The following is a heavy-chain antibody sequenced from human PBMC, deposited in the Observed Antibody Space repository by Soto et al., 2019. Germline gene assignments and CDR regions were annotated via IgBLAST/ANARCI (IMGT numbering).Heavy chain of an antibody. D-gene: IGHD2-2*03. Sequence: EVQLVESGGGLVKPGGSLRLSCAASGFTFSNAWMNWVRQAPGKGLEWVGRIKRKTDGGTTDYAAPVKGRFTISRDDSKNTLYLQMNSLKTEDTAVYYCTTRVGYCSSTSCLRTRNWFDPWGQGTLVTVSS. CDR2: IKRKTDGGTT. CDR3: TTRVGYCSSTSCLRTRNWFDP. CDR1: GFTFSNAW. V-gene: IGHV3-15*07. J-gene: IGHJ5*02.